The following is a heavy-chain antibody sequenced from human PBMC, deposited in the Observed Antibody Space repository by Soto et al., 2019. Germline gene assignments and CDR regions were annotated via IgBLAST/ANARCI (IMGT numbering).Heavy chain of an antibody. CDR2: INPGNGDT. J-gene: IGHJ6*02. CDR1: GYSFTKDG. V-gene: IGHV1-3*01. Sequence: ASVKVSGKTSGYSFTKDGLHWVRQAPGQRLGWMGWINPGNGDTKYSQKFQGRVTITRDTSATTAYMELSSLRSEDSAVFYCARTDCTSTSCSNYYYYGMDVWGQGTTVTVSS. CDR3: ARTDCTSTSCSNYYYYGMDV. D-gene: IGHD2-2*01.